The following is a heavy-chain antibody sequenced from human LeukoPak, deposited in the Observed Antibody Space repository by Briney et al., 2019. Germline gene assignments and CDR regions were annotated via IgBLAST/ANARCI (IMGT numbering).Heavy chain of an antibody. D-gene: IGHD6-6*01. Sequence: PGGSLRLSCAASGFTFSSYTMNWVRQAPGKGLEWVSSISGSSRHKYYADSVKGRFTISRDNAKNSLYLQMNSLRAEDTAVYYCARSIAARLDYWGQGTLVTVSS. CDR1: GFTFSSYT. CDR2: ISGSSRHK. J-gene: IGHJ4*02. CDR3: ARSIAARLDY. V-gene: IGHV3-21*01.